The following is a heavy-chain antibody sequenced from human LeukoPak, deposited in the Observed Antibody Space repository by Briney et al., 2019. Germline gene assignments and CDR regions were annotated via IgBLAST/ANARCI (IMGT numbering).Heavy chain of an antibody. CDR1: GFTFSSYS. CDR2: ISSSSSYI. J-gene: IGHJ4*02. CDR3: ARDRGSCPLDY. D-gene: IGHD2-15*01. V-gene: IGHV3-21*01. Sequence: GGSLRLSCAAPGFTFSSYSMNWVRQAPGKGLEWVSSISSSSSYIYYADSVKGRFTISRDNAKNSLYLQMNSLRAEDTAVYYCARDRGSCPLDYWGQGTLVTVSS.